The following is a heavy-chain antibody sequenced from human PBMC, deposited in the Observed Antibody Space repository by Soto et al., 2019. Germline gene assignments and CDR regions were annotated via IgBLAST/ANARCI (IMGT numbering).Heavy chain of an antibody. CDR3: AKGIDTAHYYYMDV. CDR1: GFTFSSYA. CDR2: ISGSGGST. V-gene: IGHV3-23*01. J-gene: IGHJ6*03. Sequence: TGGSLRLSCAASGFTFSSYAMSWVRQAPGKGLEWVSAISGSGGSTYYADSVKGRFTISRDNSKNTLYLQMNSLRAEDTAVYYCAKGIDTAHYYYMDVWGKGTTVTVSS.